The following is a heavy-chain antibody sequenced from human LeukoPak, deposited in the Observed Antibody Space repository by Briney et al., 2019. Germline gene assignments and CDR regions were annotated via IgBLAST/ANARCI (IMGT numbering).Heavy chain of an antibody. CDR2: ISGSGGST. CDR1: GFTFSSYA. J-gene: IGHJ1*01. D-gene: IGHD3-22*01. Sequence: GGSLRLSCAASGFTFSSYAMSWVRRAPGKGLEWVSAISGSGGSTYYADSVKGRFTISRDNSKNTLYLQMNSLRAEDTAVYYCAKFRVYDSSGYYHSGYFQHWGQGTLVTVSS. CDR3: AKFRVYDSSGYYHSGYFQH. V-gene: IGHV3-23*01.